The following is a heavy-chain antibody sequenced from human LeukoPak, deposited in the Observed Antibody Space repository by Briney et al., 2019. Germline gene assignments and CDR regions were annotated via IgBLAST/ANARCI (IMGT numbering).Heavy chain of an antibody. Sequence: ASVTVSCKASGYTFTDYYIYWVRQAPGQGLEWMAWINPNSGGTYYAQNFHDRITLTRDTSISTAYMELSRLRSDDTAIYYCARANALYCSSTSCLFDYWGQGTLVTVSS. CDR3: ARANALYCSSTSCLFDY. J-gene: IGHJ4*02. D-gene: IGHD2-2*01. CDR1: GYTFTDYY. V-gene: IGHV1-2*02. CDR2: INPNSGGT.